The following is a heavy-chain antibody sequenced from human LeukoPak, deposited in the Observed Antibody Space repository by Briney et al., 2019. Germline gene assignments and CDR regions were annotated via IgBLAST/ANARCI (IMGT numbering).Heavy chain of an antibody. J-gene: IGHJ4*02. CDR3: ARVDYGDYDPY. V-gene: IGHV4-34*01. CDR1: GGSFSGYY. Sequence: SETLSLTCAVYGGSFSGYYWSWIRQPPGKGLEWIGEINRSGSTNYNPSLKSRVTIPVDTSKNQFSLKLSSVTAADTAVYYCARVDYGDYDPYWGQGTLVTVSS. CDR2: INRSGST. D-gene: IGHD4-17*01.